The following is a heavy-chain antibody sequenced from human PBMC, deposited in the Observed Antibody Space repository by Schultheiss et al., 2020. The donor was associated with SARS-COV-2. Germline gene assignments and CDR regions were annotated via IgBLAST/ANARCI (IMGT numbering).Heavy chain of an antibody. D-gene: IGHD3-9*01. CDR1: GFTFSSYA. Sequence: GGSLRLSCAASGFTFSSYAMSWVRQAPGKGLEWVSAISGSGGSTYYADSVKGRFTISRDNSKNTLYLQMNSLRAEDTAVYYCAKDSRYFPRGYYYGMDVWGQGTTVTVSS. V-gene: IGHV3-23*01. CDR2: ISGSGGST. J-gene: IGHJ6*02. CDR3: AKDSRYFPRGYYYGMDV.